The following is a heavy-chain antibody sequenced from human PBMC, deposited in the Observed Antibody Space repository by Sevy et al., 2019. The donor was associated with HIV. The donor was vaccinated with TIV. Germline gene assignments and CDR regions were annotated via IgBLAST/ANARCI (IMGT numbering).Heavy chain of an antibody. J-gene: IGHJ6*02. Sequence: GESLKISCKGSGYSFSNYWIGWVRLMPGKGLELMGIIYPGDSDTRYSPSFQGQVTISVDKSSSTAYLQWSRLRASDTAMYYCARFGSYRLAYYGMDVWGQGTTVTVSS. D-gene: IGHD3-9*01. CDR2: IYPGDSDT. CDR1: GYSFSNYW. V-gene: IGHV5-51*01. CDR3: ARFGSYRLAYYGMDV.